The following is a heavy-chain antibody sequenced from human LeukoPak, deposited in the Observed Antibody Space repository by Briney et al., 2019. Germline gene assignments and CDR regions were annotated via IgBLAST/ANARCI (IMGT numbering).Heavy chain of an antibody. D-gene: IGHD6-19*01. Sequence: SETLSLTCAVSASSIISDYYWAWIRQPPGKGLEWIATIYRGGNTYYNPSLKSRVTISVDTSKNQFSLKLSSVTAADTAVYYCAREGAYSSTGWFDPWGQGTLVTVSS. CDR2: IYRGGNT. J-gene: IGHJ5*02. V-gene: IGHV4-38-2*02. CDR1: ASSIISDYY. CDR3: AREGAYSSTGWFDP.